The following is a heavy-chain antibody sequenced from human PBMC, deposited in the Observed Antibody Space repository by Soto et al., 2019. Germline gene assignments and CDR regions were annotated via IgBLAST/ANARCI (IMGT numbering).Heavy chain of an antibody. J-gene: IGHJ6*02. CDR3: ARDRGIAAAGTHYYYGMDV. CDR1: GYTFTGYY. Sequence: ASVKVSRKASGYTFTGYYMHWVRQAPGQGLEWMGWINPNSGGTNYAQKFQGWVTMTRDTSISTAYMELSRLRSDDTAVYYCARDRGIAAAGTHYYYGMDVWGQGTTVTVSS. CDR2: INPNSGGT. D-gene: IGHD6-13*01. V-gene: IGHV1-2*04.